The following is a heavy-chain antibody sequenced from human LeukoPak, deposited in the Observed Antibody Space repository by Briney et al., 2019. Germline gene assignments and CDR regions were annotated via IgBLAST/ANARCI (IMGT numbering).Heavy chain of an antibody. D-gene: IGHD3-22*01. V-gene: IGHV5-51*01. Sequence: GESLKISCKGSGYSFTNYWIGWVRQMPGKGLEWMGIIYPGDSDTRYSPSFQGQVTISVDKSISTAYLQWSSLKTSDTAIYYCAREPDSSGYSFDYWGQGTLVTVSS. CDR2: IYPGDSDT. CDR3: AREPDSSGYSFDY. CDR1: GYSFTNYW. J-gene: IGHJ4*02.